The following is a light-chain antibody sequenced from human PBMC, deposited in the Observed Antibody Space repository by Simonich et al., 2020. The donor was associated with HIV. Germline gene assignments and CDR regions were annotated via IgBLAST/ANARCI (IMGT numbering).Light chain of an antibody. CDR3: QQYNSYSPMYT. Sequence: DIQMTQSPSTLSASVGDRVTITCRASQSISTWLAWYQQKPGKAPKLLIYESSSLESWVPSRFSGSGSGTLFTLTISSLQPDDYATYYCQQYNSYSPMYTFGQGTKLEIK. J-gene: IGKJ2*01. CDR1: QSISTW. V-gene: IGKV1-5*03. CDR2: ESS.